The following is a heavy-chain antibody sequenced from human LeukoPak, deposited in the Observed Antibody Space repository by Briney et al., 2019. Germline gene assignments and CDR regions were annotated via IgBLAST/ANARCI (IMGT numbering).Heavy chain of an antibody. Sequence: GGSLRLSCAASGFTFSSYVMSWVRQAPGKGLEWVSTISGSGGSTYYADSVKGRFTISRDNSKNTLYLQMNSLRAEDTAVYYCARVGGSSGSYPGDYYYYYYMDVWGKGTTVTVSS. J-gene: IGHJ6*03. D-gene: IGHD1-26*01. CDR3: ARVGGSSGSYPGDYYYYYYMDV. V-gene: IGHV3-23*01. CDR2: ISGSGGST. CDR1: GFTFSSYV.